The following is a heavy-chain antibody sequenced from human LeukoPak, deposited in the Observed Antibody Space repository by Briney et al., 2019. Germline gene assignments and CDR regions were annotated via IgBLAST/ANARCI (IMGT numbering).Heavy chain of an antibody. CDR3: ARESTTDSNWFDP. D-gene: IGHD4-17*01. CDR2: IYYSGST. V-gene: IGHV4-59*12. Sequence: SETLSLTCTVSGGSISSYYWSWIRQPPGKGLEWIGYIYYSGSTNYNPSLKSRVTISVDTSKNQFSLKLSSVTAADTAVYYCARESTTDSNWFDPWGQGTLVTVSS. CDR1: GGSISSYY. J-gene: IGHJ5*02.